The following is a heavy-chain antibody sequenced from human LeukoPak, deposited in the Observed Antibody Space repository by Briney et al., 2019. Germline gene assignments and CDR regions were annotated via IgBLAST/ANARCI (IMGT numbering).Heavy chain of an antibody. CDR2: ISYDGSNK. Sequence: GGSLRLSCAASGFTFSDYYMSWSRQAPGKGLEWVAVISYDGSNKYYADSVKGRFTISRDNAKNSLYLQMNSLRAEDTALYYCARDQTGERWQVPSAFDIWGQGTMVTVPS. D-gene: IGHD6-19*01. CDR3: ARDQTGERWQVPSAFDI. CDR1: GFTFSDYY. J-gene: IGHJ3*02. V-gene: IGHV3-30*03.